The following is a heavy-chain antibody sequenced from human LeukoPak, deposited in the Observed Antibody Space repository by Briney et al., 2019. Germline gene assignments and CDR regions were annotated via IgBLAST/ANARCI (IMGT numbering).Heavy chain of an antibody. CDR3: ARVNYYDYVWGSYRNFDY. D-gene: IGHD3-16*02. J-gene: IGHJ4*02. Sequence: SETLSLTCTVSGGSISSYYWSWIRHPPGKGLEGIGYIYYSGSTNYNPSLKSRVTISVDTSKNQFSLKLSSVTAADTAVYYCARVNYYDYVWGSYRNFDYWGQGTLVTVSS. CDR2: IYYSGST. V-gene: IGHV4-59*01. CDR1: GGSISSYY.